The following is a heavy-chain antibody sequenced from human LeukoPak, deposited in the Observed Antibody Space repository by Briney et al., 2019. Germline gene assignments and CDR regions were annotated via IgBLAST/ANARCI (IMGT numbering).Heavy chain of an antibody. Sequence: PGGSLRLSCAASGFTFSGYGMHWVRQAPGKGLEWVAGVSYDATNYYYADSVKGRFTISRDNSKNTLYLQMNSLRAEDTAGYFCAKSNSGYNYIDFWGQGALVTVSS. CDR2: VSYDATNY. J-gene: IGHJ4*02. V-gene: IGHV3-33*06. D-gene: IGHD3-22*01. CDR1: GFTFSGYG. CDR3: AKSNSGYNYIDF.